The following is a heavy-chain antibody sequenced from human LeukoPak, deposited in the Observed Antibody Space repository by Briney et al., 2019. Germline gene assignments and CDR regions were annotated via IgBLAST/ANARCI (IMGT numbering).Heavy chain of an antibody. CDR3: AKNIFTGIAAAGAIDY. D-gene: IGHD6-13*01. CDR1: GFTFDDYA. CDR2: ISWNSGSI. Sequence: PGRSLRLPCAASGFTFDDYAMHWVRQAPGKGLEGASGISWNSGSIGYAASVKGRFTISRDNAKNSLYLQMNSLRAEETALYYCAKNIFTGIAAAGAIDYWGQGTLVTVSS. V-gene: IGHV3-9*01. J-gene: IGHJ4*02.